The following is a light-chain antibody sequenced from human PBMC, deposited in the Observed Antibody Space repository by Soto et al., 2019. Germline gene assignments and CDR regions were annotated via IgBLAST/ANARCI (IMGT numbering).Light chain of an antibody. Sequence: EIVLTQSPGTLSLSPGERATLSCRASQSISAGYLAWYQQRPGQAPMLLISGASRRATGIPDRFSGSGSGTDFTLTISRLEPEDFAVYYCQQFRTFGPGTKLDLK. CDR1: QSISAGY. V-gene: IGKV3-20*01. CDR2: GAS. CDR3: QQFRT. J-gene: IGKJ3*01.